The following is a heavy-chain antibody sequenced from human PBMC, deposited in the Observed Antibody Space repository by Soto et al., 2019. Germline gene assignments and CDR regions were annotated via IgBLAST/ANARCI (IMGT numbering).Heavy chain of an antibody. D-gene: IGHD6-19*01. J-gene: IGHJ4*02. CDR3: VRSFGWYAIDY. CDR2: ISHIGSV. Sequence: QVLLQESGPGLVQPSGTLSLSCAVSGVSISSNYYWGWVRQSPGKGLEWLGDISHIGSVNYSPSLMSRVTISMDRYENQFSLKLNSVTAADTAVYYGVRSFGWYAIDYWGQGTLVIVSS. V-gene: IGHV4-4*02. CDR1: GVSISSNYY.